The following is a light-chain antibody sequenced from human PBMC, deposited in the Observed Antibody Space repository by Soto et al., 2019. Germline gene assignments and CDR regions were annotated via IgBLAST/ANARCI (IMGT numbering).Light chain of an antibody. V-gene: IGKV3-20*01. CDR3: QQYGSALTWT. J-gene: IGKJ1*01. CDR1: QSVSSSY. CDR2: GES. Sequence: EIVLTQSPGTLSLSPGERATLSCRASQSVSSSYLAWYQQKPGQAPRLLIYGESSRATGIPARFSGSGSGTDFTLTISRLEPKDFAMYYCQQYGSALTWTFGQGTKVEIK.